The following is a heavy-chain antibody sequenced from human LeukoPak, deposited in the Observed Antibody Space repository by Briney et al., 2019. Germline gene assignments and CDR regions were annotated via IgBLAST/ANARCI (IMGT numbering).Heavy chain of an antibody. CDR2: ISSSSSYI. CDR3: AKMEDSGYDASYYYYMDV. V-gene: IGHV3-21*01. CDR1: GFTFSSYS. D-gene: IGHD5-12*01. J-gene: IGHJ6*03. Sequence: GGSLRLSCAASGFTFSSYSMNWVRQAPGKGLEWVSSISSSSSYIYYADSVKGRFTISRDNSKNTLYLQMNSLRAEDTAVYYCAKMEDSGYDASYYYYMDVWGKGTTVTISS.